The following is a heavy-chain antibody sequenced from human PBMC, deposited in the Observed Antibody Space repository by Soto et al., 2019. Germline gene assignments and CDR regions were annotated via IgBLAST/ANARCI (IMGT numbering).Heavy chain of an antibody. Sequence: QVQLVESGGGVVQPGRSLRLSCAASGFTFSSYGMHWVRQAPGKGLEWVAVISYDGSNKYYADSVKGRFTISRDNSKNTLYMQINSLRAEDTAVYYCEKAGEDMPPVDYWGQGTLVTVSS. J-gene: IGHJ4*02. CDR1: GFTFSSYG. V-gene: IGHV3-30*18. CDR2: ISYDGSNK. CDR3: EKAGEDMPPVDY. D-gene: IGHD2-15*01.